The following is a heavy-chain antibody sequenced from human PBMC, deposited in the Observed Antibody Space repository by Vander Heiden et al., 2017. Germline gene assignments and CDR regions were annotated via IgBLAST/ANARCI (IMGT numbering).Heavy chain of an antibody. J-gene: IGHJ4*02. V-gene: IGHV3-33*01. CDR1: GFTFSSYG. Sequence: QVQLVESGGGVVQPGRSLRLSCAVYGFTFSSYGMHWVRQAPGKGLEWVAFIWYDGSNKYYADFVKGRFTISRDNSKNTLSLQMNSLRADDTAVYYCARTTYSSSWYGKFDYWGQGTLVTVSS. D-gene: IGHD6-13*01. CDR2: IWYDGSNK. CDR3: ARTTYSSSWYGKFDY.